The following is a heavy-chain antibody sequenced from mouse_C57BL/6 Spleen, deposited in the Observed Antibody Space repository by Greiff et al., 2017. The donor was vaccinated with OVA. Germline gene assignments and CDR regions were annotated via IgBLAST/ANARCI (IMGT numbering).Heavy chain of an antibody. CDR1: GYTFTSYW. CDR3: AGGSSYDWYFDV. V-gene: IGHV1-52*01. D-gene: IGHD1-1*01. Sequence: VQLQQPGAELVRPGSSVKLSCKASGYTFTSYWMHWVKQRPIQGLEWIGNIDPSDSETHYNQKFKDKATVTVDKSSSTAYMQLSSLTSEDSAVYYCAGGSSYDWYFDVWGTGTTVTVSS. J-gene: IGHJ1*03. CDR2: IDPSDSET.